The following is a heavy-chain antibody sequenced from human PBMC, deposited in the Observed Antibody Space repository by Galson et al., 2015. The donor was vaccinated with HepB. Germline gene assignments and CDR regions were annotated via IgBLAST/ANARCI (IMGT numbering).Heavy chain of an antibody. Sequence: SLRLSCAASGFTFSNYVMSWVRQAPGKGLEWVSAISESGGSTYYADSVKGRFTISRDNSKNTLFLQMNSLRADDTAVYYCARGSGHSGSWFHRKEHFDIWGQGTMVTVSS. CDR2: ISESGGST. D-gene: IGHD6-13*01. J-gene: IGHJ3*02. CDR1: GFTFSNYV. CDR3: ARGSGHSGSWFHRKEHFDI. V-gene: IGHV3-23*01.